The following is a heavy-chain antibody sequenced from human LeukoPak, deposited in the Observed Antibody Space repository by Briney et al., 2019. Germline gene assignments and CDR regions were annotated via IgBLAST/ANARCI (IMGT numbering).Heavy chain of an antibody. CDR1: GFTFSSYG. CDR3: ARKPGIYDSSGYYFDY. J-gene: IGHJ4*02. Sequence: GGSLRLSCAASGFTFSSYGMHWVRQAPGKGLEWVAFIRYDGSNKYYADSVKGRFTISRDNSKNTLYLQVNSLRAEDTAVYYCARKPGIYDSSGYYFDYWGQGTLVTVSS. V-gene: IGHV3-30*02. CDR2: IRYDGSNK. D-gene: IGHD3-22*01.